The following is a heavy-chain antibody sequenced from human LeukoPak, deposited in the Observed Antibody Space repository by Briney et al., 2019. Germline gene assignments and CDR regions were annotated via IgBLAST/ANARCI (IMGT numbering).Heavy chain of an antibody. J-gene: IGHJ4*02. CDR1: GGTFSSYA. CDR2: IIPIFGTA. D-gene: IGHD3-10*01. Sequence: ASVKVSCKASGGTFSSYAISWVRQTPGQGLEWMGGIIPIFGTANYAQKFQGRVTITADESTSTAYMELSSLRSEDTAVYYCARDRGEVLLDYWGQGTLVTVSS. CDR3: ARDRGEVLLDY. V-gene: IGHV1-69*01.